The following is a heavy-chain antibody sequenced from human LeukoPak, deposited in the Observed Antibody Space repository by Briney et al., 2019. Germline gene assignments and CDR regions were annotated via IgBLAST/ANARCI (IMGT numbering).Heavy chain of an antibody. Sequence: ASVKVSCKASGYTFTSYDINWVRQATGQGLEWMGWMNPNSGNTGYAQKFQGRVTITRNTSISTAYMELSSLRSEDTAVYYCARVNRDLTNRRYCSGGSCYSWSGEGGYYFDYWGQGTLVTVSS. D-gene: IGHD2-15*01. CDR3: ARVNRDLTNRRYCSGGSCYSWSGEGGYYFDY. V-gene: IGHV1-8*03. CDR2: MNPNSGNT. CDR1: GYTFTSYD. J-gene: IGHJ4*02.